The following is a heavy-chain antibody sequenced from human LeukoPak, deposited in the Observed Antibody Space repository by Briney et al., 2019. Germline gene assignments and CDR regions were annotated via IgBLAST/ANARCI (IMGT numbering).Heavy chain of an antibody. CDR1: GYTFTSYG. CDR2: INPNSGGT. CDR3: ARSHEQKATTPGVY. V-gene: IGHV1-2*02. J-gene: IGHJ4*02. Sequence: ASVKVSCKASGYTFTSYGISWVRQAPGQGLEWMGWINPNSGGTNYAQKFQGRVTMTRDTSISTAYMELSRLRSDDTAVYYCARSHEQKATTPGVYWGQGTLVTVSS. D-gene: IGHD5-24*01.